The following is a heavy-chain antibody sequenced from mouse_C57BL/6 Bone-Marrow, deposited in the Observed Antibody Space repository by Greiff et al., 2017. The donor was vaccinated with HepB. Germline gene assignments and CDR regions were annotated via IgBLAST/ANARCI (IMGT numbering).Heavy chain of an antibody. CDR1: GYTFTSYW. V-gene: IGHV1-64*01. D-gene: IGHD1-1*01. J-gene: IGHJ4*01. CDR2: IHPNSGST. CDR3: ANFPYYYGSSFYAMDY. Sequence: QVQLQQPGAELVKPGASVKLSCKASGYTFTSYWMHWVKQRPGQGLEWIGMIHPNSGSTNYNEKFKSKATLTVDESSSTAYMQLSSLTSEDSAVYYCANFPYYYGSSFYAMDYWGQGTSVTVSS.